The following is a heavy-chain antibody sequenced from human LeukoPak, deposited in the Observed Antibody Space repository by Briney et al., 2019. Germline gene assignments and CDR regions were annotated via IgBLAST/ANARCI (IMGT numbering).Heavy chain of an antibody. CDR3: ARSPYYYGSGTQIYYFDY. Sequence: PGGSLRLSCAASGFTFSSYGMHWVRQAPGKGLEWVAVIWYDGSNKYYADSVKGRFTISRDNSKNTLYLQMNGLRAEDTAVYYCARSPYYYGSGTQIYYFDYWGQGTLVTVSS. D-gene: IGHD3-10*01. J-gene: IGHJ4*02. CDR1: GFTFSSYG. V-gene: IGHV3-33*01. CDR2: IWYDGSNK.